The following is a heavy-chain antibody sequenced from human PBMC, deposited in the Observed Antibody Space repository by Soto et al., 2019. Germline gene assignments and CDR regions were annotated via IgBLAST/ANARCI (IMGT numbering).Heavy chain of an antibody. J-gene: IGHJ3*02. CDR2: MYYGGST. V-gene: IGHV4-59*08. D-gene: IGHD3-3*01. CDR3: VRHFVDDAFDI. CDR1: GGSISSYY. Sequence: SETLSLTCTVSGGSISSYYWSWIRQPPGKGLEWIGYMYYGGSTSYNPSLKSRVTISVDTSKNQFSLKLSSVTAADTAVYYCVRHFVDDAFDIWGQGTMVTVSS.